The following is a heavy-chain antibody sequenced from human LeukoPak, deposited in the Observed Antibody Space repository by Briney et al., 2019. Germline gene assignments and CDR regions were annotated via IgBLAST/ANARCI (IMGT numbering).Heavy chain of an antibody. Sequence: GRSLRLSCAASGFTFSSYGMHWVRQAPGKGLEWVAVIWYDGSNKYYADSVKGRFTISRDNSKNTLYLQMNSLRAEDTAVYYCAREDGLGSYHFDYWGQGTLVTVSS. CDR2: IWYDGSNK. CDR1: GFTFSSYG. D-gene: IGHD3-10*01. J-gene: IGHJ4*02. V-gene: IGHV3-33*01. CDR3: AREDGLGSYHFDY.